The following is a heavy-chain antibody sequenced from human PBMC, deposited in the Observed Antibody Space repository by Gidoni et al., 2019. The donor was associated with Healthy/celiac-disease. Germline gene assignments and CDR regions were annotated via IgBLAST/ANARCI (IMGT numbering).Heavy chain of an antibody. CDR3: AHRPGPGGIAVAAGLYYFDY. CDR1: GFSLSTSGVG. J-gene: IGHJ4*02. CDR2: IYWNDDK. Sequence: QITLKESGPTLVKPTQTLTLTCTFSGFSLSTSGVGVGWIRQPPGKALEWLALIYWNDDKRYSPSLKSMLTITKDTSKNQVVLTMTNMDPVDTATYYCAHRPGPGGIAVAAGLYYFDYWGQGTLVTVSS. D-gene: IGHD6-19*01. V-gene: IGHV2-5*01.